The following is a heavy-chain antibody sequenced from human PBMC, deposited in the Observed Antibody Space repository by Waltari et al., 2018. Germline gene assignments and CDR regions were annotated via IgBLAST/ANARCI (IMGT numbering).Heavy chain of an antibody. D-gene: IGHD4-17*01. V-gene: IGHV3-23*01. CDR2: ISGSGGST. Sequence: EVQLLESGGGLVQPGGSLRLSCAASGFTFSSYAMSWVRQAPGKGLEWVSAISGSGGSTYYADSVKGRFTISRDNSKNTLYLQMNSLRAEDTAVYYCAKFVGASTVKGDYFDYWGQGTLVTVSS. CDR3: AKFVGASTVKGDYFDY. CDR1: GFTFSSYA. J-gene: IGHJ4*02.